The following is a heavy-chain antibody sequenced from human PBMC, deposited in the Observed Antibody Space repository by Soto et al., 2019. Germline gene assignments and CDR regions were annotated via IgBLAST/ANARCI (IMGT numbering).Heavy chain of an antibody. CDR2: IYHSGGT. J-gene: IGHJ4*02. CDR1: GGSLSSCEW. D-gene: IGHD6-13*01. CDR3: ARDGGSSSFDY. Sequence: PSGTLFLPCAVSGGSLSSCEWWWLGRQPPGKGLEWIGEIYHSGGTNYNPSLKSRVTISVDKSKNQFSLKLSSVTAADTAVYYCARDGGSSSFDYWGQGTLVTVSS. V-gene: IGHV4-4*02.